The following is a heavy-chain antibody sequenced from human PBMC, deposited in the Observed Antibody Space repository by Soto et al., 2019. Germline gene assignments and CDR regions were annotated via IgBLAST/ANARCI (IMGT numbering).Heavy chain of an antibody. V-gene: IGHV1-46*01. J-gene: IGHJ5*02. CDR1: GYTFTSYY. Sequence: GASVKVSCKASGYTFTSYYMHWVRQAPGQGLEWMGIINPSGGSTSYAQKFQGRVTMTRDTSTSTVYMELSSLSSVTAADTAVYFCARDRWMSRANWFDPWGPGTLVTVSS. D-gene: IGHD2-2*03. CDR2: INPSGGST. CDR3: ARDRWMSRANWFDP.